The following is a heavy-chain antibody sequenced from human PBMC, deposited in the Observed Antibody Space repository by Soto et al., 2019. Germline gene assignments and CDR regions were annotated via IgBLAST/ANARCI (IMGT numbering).Heavy chain of an antibody. CDR2: IYWDDDK. Sequence: QITLKESGPTLVKPTQTLTLTCTFSGFSLSTSGVGVGWIRQPPGKALEWLALIYWDDDKRYSPSLKSRLTITKDTSKNQVVLTMTNMDPVDTATYYCAHRPRRIAVAGYYYYYGMDVWGQGTTVTVSS. V-gene: IGHV2-5*02. CDR3: AHRPRRIAVAGYYYYYGMDV. D-gene: IGHD6-19*01. J-gene: IGHJ6*02. CDR1: GFSLSTSGVG.